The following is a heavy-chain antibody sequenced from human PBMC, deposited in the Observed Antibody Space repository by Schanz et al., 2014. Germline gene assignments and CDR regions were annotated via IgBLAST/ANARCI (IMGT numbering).Heavy chain of an antibody. J-gene: IGHJ4*02. CDR2: INSVGSNT. CDR3: VSQTGSPNY. CDR1: GFTFSSYW. V-gene: IGHV3-74*02. D-gene: IGHD6-13*01. Sequence: DVQLLESGGGLVQPGGSLRLSCAASGFTFSSYWMHWVRQDPGKGLVWVARINSVGSNTDYADSVTGRFTISRDNAKNTLYLQMNTLRAEDTAVYFCVSQTGSPNYWGQGTLVTVSS.